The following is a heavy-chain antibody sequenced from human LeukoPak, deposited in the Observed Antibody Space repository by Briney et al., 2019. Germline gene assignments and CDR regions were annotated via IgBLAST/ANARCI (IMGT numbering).Heavy chain of an antibody. V-gene: IGHV3-48*03. CDR3: AKAIAVLRYFDWLVSWFDP. CDR1: GFTFSSYE. CDR2: ISSSGSNI. Sequence: GGSLRLSCAASGFTFSSYEMNWVRQAPGKGLEWVSYISSSGSNIYYADSVKGRFTISRDNSKNTLYLQMNSLRAEDTAVYYCAKAIAVLRYFDWLVSWFDPWGQGTLVTVSS. J-gene: IGHJ5*02. D-gene: IGHD3-9*01.